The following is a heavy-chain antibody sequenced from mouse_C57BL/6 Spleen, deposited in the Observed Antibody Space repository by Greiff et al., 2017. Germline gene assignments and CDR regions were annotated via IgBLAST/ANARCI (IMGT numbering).Heavy chain of an antibody. CDR2: INPGSGGT. Sequence: VQLQQSGAELVRPGTSVKVSCKASGYAFTNYLIEWVKQRPGQGLEWIGVINPGSGGTNYNEKFKGKATLTADKSSSTAYMQLSSLTSEDSAVXFCARSGYDFYYAMDYWGQGTSVTVSS. CDR1: GYAFTNYL. V-gene: IGHV1-54*01. CDR3: ARSGYDFYYAMDY. D-gene: IGHD2-2*01. J-gene: IGHJ4*01.